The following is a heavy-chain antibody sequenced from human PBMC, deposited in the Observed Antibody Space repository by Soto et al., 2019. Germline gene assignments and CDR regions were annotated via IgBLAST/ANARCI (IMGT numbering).Heavy chain of an antibody. V-gene: IGHV4-4*02. Sequence: QVQLQESGPGLVKPSGTLSLTCAVSSGSISSSNWWSWVRQPPGKGLEWIGEIYHSGSTNYNPSLKCRGTISIDKSMNQFSLEPGSVTAADTAVYYCSRSYSSGVIYSFDYWGQGTLVIVSS. CDR2: IYHSGST. D-gene: IGHD6-19*01. J-gene: IGHJ4*02. CDR1: SGSISSSNW. CDR3: SRSYSSGVIYSFDY.